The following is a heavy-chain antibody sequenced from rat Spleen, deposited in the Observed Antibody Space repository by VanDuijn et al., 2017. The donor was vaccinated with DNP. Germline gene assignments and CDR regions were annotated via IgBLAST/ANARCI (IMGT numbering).Heavy chain of an antibody. D-gene: IGHD4-3*01. J-gene: IGHJ2*01. Sequence: EVQLVESGGGLVQPGRSLKLSCAASGFTFSDYYMAWVRQAPTRGLEWVAYIGSDGYAPYYGVSVKGRFTISRDNAKSTLYLQMDSLRSEDTATYYCVRWNSGHFDYWGQGVMVTVSS. CDR3: VRWNSGHFDY. CDR1: GFTFSDYY. V-gene: IGHV5-22*01. CDR2: IGSDGYAP.